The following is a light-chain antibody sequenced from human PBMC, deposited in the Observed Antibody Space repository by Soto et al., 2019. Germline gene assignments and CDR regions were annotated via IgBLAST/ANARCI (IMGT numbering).Light chain of an antibody. V-gene: IGLV2-14*01. CDR3: SSYTDSSNYV. CDR2: EVN. J-gene: IGLJ1*01. CDR1: SSDVGAYNY. Sequence: QSALTQPASVSGSPGQSITIACTGTSSDVGAYNYVSWYQQHPDKAPKLILYEVNNRPSGISHRFSGSKSGSTASLTISGLQAEDEALYYCSSYTDSSNYVFGTGTKVTVL.